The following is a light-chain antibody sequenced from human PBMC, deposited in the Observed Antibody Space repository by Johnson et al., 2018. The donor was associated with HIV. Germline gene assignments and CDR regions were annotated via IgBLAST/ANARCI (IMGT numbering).Light chain of an antibody. CDR2: DNN. J-gene: IGLJ1*01. CDR1: SSNIGNNY. CDR3: GAWDSSLSAHFV. Sequence: QSVLTQPPSASAAPGQKVTISCSGSSSNIGNNYVSWYQQVPGTAPKLLIYDNNKRPSGIPDRFSGSKSGTSATLGITGLQTGDEADYYCGAWDSSLSAHFVFGTGTNITVL. V-gene: IGLV1-51*01.